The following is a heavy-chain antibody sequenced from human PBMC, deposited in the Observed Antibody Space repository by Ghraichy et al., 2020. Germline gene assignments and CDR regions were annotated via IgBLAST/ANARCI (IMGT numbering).Heavy chain of an antibody. J-gene: IGHJ3*02. CDR1: GASISNSSYY. CDR3: ARLPLTNDGFDI. D-gene: IGHD4/OR15-4a*01. V-gene: IGHV4-39*01. CDR2: IYYSGST. Sequence: ESLNISCTVSGASISNSSYYWGWMRQPPEKGLEWLGNIYYSGSTYYNPSLKSRLIISVDTAKNQFSLKLSSVTAADTAFYHCARLPLTNDGFDIWGQGTMVTVSS.